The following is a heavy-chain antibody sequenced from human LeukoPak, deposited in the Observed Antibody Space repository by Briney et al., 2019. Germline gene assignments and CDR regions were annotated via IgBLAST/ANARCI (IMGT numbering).Heavy chain of an antibody. CDR2: ISVYNGNT. V-gene: IGHV1-18*01. Sequence: ASVKVSCKASGYTFTSYGISWVRQAPGQGLEWMGWISVYNGNTNYAQKLQGRVTMTTDTSASTAYMELRSLRSDDTAVCYCARETGYCSSTSYCPFDYWGQGTLVTVSS. CDR3: ARETGYCSSTSYCPFDY. J-gene: IGHJ4*02. D-gene: IGHD2-2*03. CDR1: GYTFTSYG.